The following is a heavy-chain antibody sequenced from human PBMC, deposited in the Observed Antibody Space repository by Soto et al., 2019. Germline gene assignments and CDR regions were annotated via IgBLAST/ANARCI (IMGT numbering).Heavy chain of an antibody. D-gene: IGHD3-22*01. CDR1: GYTFSSYG. CDR2: INPGNGNT. Sequence: XSVKVSCNAAGYTFSSYGINWVRQAPGRGLEWMGWINPGNGNTKYSQQFQGRVIIDRDTSASTAYMELSSLRSEDTAVYYCARGGYFDSSNYLAYCGLGTLVTVSS. CDR3: ARGGYFDSSNYLAY. V-gene: IGHV1-3*01. J-gene: IGHJ4*02.